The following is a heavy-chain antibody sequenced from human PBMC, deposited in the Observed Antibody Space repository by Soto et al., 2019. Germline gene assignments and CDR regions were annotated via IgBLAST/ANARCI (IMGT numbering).Heavy chain of an antibody. CDR1: GFTFSSCA. Sequence: GGSLRLSCAASGFTFSSCAMSWVRQAPGKGLEWVSAISGSGGSTYYADSVKGRFTISRDNAKNSLYLQMNSPRAEDTAVYYCARDLILTGYYMNGYYYYGMDVWGQGTTVTVSS. D-gene: IGHD3-9*01. J-gene: IGHJ6*02. CDR2: ISGSGGST. V-gene: IGHV3-23*01. CDR3: ARDLILTGYYMNGYYYYGMDV.